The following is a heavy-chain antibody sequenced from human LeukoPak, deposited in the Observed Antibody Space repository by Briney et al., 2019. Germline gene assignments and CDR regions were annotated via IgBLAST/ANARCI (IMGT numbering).Heavy chain of an antibody. CDR2: IYSGGST. Sequence: GSLRLSCAASGFTVSSNYMSWVRQAPGKGLEWVSVIYSGGSTYYADSVKGRFTISRHNSKNTLYLQMNSLRAEDTAGYYCARARYSSGWYQFDPWGQGTLVTVSS. J-gene: IGHJ5*02. D-gene: IGHD6-19*01. CDR3: ARARYSSGWYQFDP. V-gene: IGHV3-53*04. CDR1: GFTVSSNY.